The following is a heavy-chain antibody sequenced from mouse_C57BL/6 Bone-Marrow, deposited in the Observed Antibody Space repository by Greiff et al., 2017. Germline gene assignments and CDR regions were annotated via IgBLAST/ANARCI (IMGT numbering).Heavy chain of an antibody. D-gene: IGHD2-3*01. Sequence: VKLMESGPGLVAPSQSLSITCTVSGFSLTSYGVDWVRQPPGKGLEWLGVIWGGGSTNYNSALMSRLSISKDNSRSQVFLKMNSLQTDDRAMYFSANAVYDGDFYALCYWSQRTSVTVSS. CDR1: GFSLTSYG. CDR3: ANAVYDGDFYALCY. V-gene: IGHV2-9*01. CDR2: IWGGGST. J-gene: IGHJ4*01.